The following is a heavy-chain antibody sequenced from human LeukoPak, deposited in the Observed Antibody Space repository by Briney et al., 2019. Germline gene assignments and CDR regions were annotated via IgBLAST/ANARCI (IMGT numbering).Heavy chain of an antibody. CDR3: ARVGPTPGAYGGNSEYYGMDV. CDR1: GFTFSSYA. CDR2: ISYGGSNK. J-gene: IGHJ6*02. D-gene: IGHD4-23*01. Sequence: GGPLRLSCAASGFTFSSYAMHWVRQAPGKGLEWVAVISYGGSNKYYADSVKGRLTISRDNSKNTLYLQMNSLRAEDTAVYYCARVGPTPGAYGGNSEYYGMDVWGQGTTVTVSS. V-gene: IGHV3-30-3*01.